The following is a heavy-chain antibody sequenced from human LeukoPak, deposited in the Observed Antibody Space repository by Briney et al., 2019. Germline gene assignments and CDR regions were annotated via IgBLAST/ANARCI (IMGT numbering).Heavy chain of an antibody. CDR2: INPNGGST. J-gene: IGHJ4*02. CDR3: ARDCPERAYSGYDSYLYY. Sequence: ASVTVSCKASGYPFTIYYMHWVRQAPGHGLEWMGIINPNGGSTSYAQKFQGRVTMTRDTSTSTVYMELSSLRSEDTAVYYCARDCPERAYSGYDSYLYYWGQGTLVTVSS. D-gene: IGHD5-12*01. V-gene: IGHV1-46*01. CDR1: GYPFTIYY.